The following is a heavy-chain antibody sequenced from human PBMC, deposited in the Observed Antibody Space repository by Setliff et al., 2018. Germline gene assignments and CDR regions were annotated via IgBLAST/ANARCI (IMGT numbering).Heavy chain of an antibody. V-gene: IGHV4-31*03. CDR1: GGSISSGGYY. J-gene: IGHJ6*02. CDR2: IYYSGST. D-gene: IGHD3-3*01. Sequence: SETLSLTCTVSGGSISSGGYYWSWIRPHPGKGLEWIGYIYYSGSTYYNPSLKSRVTISVDTSKNQFSLKLSSVTAADTAVYYCARGGYYNFWSGYYSTQYYYYGMDVWGQGTTVTVSS. CDR3: ARGGYYNFWSGYYSTQYYYYGMDV.